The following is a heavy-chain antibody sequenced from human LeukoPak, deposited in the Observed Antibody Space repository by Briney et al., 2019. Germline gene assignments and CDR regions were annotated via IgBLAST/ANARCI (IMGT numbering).Heavy chain of an antibody. CDR3: ARGPFWSGYYDD. CDR2: ISSSGSTI. D-gene: IGHD3-3*01. J-gene: IGHJ4*02. Sequence: GGSLRLSCAASGFSFSDYYMSWIRQAPGQGLEWVSYISSSGSTIYYTDSVKGRFTISRDNAKNSLYLQMNSLRAEDTAVYYCARGPFWSGYYDDWGQGTLVTVSS. V-gene: IGHV3-11*01. CDR1: GFSFSDYY.